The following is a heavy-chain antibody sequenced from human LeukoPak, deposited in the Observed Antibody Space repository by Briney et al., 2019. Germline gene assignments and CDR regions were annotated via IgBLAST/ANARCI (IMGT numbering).Heavy chain of an antibody. V-gene: IGHV3-21*01. CDR2: ISSSSSYI. CDR3: ARDPRLTGSGFDY. CDR1: GFTFSSYS. J-gene: IGHJ4*02. Sequence: PGGSLRLSCAASGFTFSSYSMNRVRQAPGKGLEWVSSISSSSSYIYYADSVKGRFTISRDNAKNSLYLQMNSLRAEDTAVYYCARDPRLTGSGFDYWGQGTLVTVSS. D-gene: IGHD3-10*01.